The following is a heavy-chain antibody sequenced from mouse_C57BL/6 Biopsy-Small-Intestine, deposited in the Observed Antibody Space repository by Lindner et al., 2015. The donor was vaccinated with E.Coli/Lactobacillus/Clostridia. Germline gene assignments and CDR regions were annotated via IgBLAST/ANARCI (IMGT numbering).Heavy chain of an antibody. CDR2: INPTTGGT. V-gene: IGHV1-42*01. Sequence: VQLQESGPELVKPGASVKISCKASGYSFTGYYMDWVKQSPEKSLEWIGEINPTTGGTTYNQKFKAKATLTVDKSSSTAYMQLRSLTSEDSAVYYCARSYYDYLDYSGQGTTLTVSS. J-gene: IGHJ2*01. CDR3: ARSYYDYLDY. D-gene: IGHD2-4*01. CDR1: GYSFTGYY.